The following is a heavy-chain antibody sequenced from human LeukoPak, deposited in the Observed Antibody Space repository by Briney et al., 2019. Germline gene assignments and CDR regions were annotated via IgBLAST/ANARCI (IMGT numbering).Heavy chain of an antibody. CDR2: IYYSGST. J-gene: IGHJ6*03. D-gene: IGHD4-17*01. Sequence: SETLSLTCTVSGGSISSYYWSWIRQPPGKGLEWIGSIYYSGSTNYNPSLKSRVTISVDTSKNQFSLKLSSVTAADTAVYYCARNQLRGLSVTTFWDYYYYYMDVWGKGTTVAVSS. CDR1: GGSISSYY. V-gene: IGHV4-59*01. CDR3: ARNQLRGLSVTTFWDYYYYYMDV.